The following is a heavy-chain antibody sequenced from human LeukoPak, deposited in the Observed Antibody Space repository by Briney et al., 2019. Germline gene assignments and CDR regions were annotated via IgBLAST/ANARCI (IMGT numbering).Heavy chain of an antibody. D-gene: IGHD3-22*01. CDR2: IYYSGST. Sequence: PSETLSLTCTVSGGSISSGDYYWSWLRQPPGKGLEWIGYIYYSGSTYYNPSLKSRVTISVDTSKNQFSLKLSSVTAADTAVYYCARGFGEYYYDSSGYYYDWFDPWGQGTLVTVSS. J-gene: IGHJ5*02. CDR1: GGSISSGDYY. V-gene: IGHV4-30-4*01. CDR3: ARGFGEYYYDSSGYYYDWFDP.